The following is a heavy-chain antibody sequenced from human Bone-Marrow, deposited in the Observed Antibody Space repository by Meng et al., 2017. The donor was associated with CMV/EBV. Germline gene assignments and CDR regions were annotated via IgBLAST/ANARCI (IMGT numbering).Heavy chain of an antibody. Sequence: ASVKVSCKASGYTFTNYYMHWVRQAPGQGLEWMGIINPSGGSTSYAQKFQGRVTMTRDTSTSTVYMELSSLRSEDTAVYYCARNCSSTSCYMGYYYYYYGMDVWGQGTTVTVSS. CDR1: GYTFTNYY. D-gene: IGHD2-2*01. CDR3: ARNCSSTSCYMGYYYYYYGMDV. V-gene: IGHV1-46*01. J-gene: IGHJ6*02. CDR2: INPSGGST.